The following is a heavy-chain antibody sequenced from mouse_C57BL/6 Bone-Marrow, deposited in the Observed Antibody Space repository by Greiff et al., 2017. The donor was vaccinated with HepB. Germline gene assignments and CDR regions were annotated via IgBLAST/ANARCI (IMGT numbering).Heavy chain of an antibody. CDR1: GFSLTSYG. Sequence: VQLQQSGPGLVQPSQSLSITCTASGFSLTSYGVHWVRQSPGKGLEWLGVIWSGGSTDYNAAFISRLSISKANSNSQVFFSMNSLQADDTAIYYCAIPFITTVDYAMDYWGQGTSVTVAS. V-gene: IGHV2-2*01. CDR3: AIPFITTVDYAMDY. D-gene: IGHD1-1*01. CDR2: IWSGGST. J-gene: IGHJ4*01.